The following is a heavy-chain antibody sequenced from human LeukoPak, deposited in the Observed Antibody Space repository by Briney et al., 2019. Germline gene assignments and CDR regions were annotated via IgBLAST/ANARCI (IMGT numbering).Heavy chain of an antibody. CDR1: GFTFSSYE. J-gene: IGHJ6*04. CDR3: AELGITMIGGV. D-gene: IGHD3-10*02. Sequence: SGGSLRLSCAASGFTFSSYEMNWVRQAPGKGLELVSYISSSGSTIYYADSVKGRFTISRDNAKNSLYLQMNSLRAEDTAVYYCAELGITMIGGVRGKGTTVTISS. CDR2: ISSSGSTI. V-gene: IGHV3-48*03.